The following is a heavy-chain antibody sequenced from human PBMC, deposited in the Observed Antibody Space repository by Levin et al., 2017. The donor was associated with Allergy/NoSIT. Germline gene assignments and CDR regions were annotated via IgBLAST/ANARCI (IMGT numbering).Heavy chain of an antibody. J-gene: IGHJ5*02. CDR3: AREWGVGSFSWNRWFDP. CDR1: GFTFSSYG. CDR2: IRYDGSDK. D-gene: IGHD1/OR15-1a*01. Sequence: GGSLRLSCAASGFTFSSYGMHWVRQAPGKGLEWLAGIRYDGSDKYYVDSVKGRFTISRDNSNNTMYLQMNSLRAEDTAVYYCAREWGVGSFSWNRWFDPWGQGTLVTVSS. V-gene: IGHV3-33*01.